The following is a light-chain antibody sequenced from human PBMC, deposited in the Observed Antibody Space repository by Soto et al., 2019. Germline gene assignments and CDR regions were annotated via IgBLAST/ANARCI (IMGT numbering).Light chain of an antibody. CDR3: SSYTSDSSYV. V-gene: IGLV2-14*01. CDR2: EVR. J-gene: IGLJ1*01. Sequence: QSALSQPPSASGSPGQSITISCTGTSSDVGGYNYVSWYQQHPGKAPKLMIYEVRNRPSGVSNRFSASKSGNTASLFISGLQAEDEADYYCSSYTSDSSYVFGSGTKVTVL. CDR1: SSDVGGYNY.